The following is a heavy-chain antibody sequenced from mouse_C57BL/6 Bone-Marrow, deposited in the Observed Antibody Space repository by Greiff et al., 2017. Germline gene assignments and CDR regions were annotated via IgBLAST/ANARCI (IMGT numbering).Heavy chain of an antibody. V-gene: IGHV1-4*01. CDR2: INPSSGYT. CDR1: GYTFTSYT. D-gene: IGHD2-2*01. CDR3: AGYGYGALAY. J-gene: IGHJ3*01. Sequence: QVQLKQSGAELARPGASVKMSCKASGYTFTSYTMHWVKQRPGQGLEWIGYINPSSGYTKYNQKFKDKATLTADKSSSTAYMQLSSLTSEDSAVYDCAGYGYGALAYWGQGTLVTVSA.